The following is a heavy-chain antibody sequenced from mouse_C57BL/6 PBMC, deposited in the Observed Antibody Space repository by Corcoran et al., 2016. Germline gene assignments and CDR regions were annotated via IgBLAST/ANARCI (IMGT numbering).Heavy chain of an antibody. V-gene: IGHV1-19*01. J-gene: IGHJ3*01. CDR2: INPYNGGT. D-gene: IGHD1-1*01. CDR3: ARSDGSSLFAY. Sequence: EVQLQQSGPVLVKPGASVKMSCKASGYTFTDYYMNWVKQSHGKSLEWIGVINPYNGGTSYNQKFKGKATLTVDKSSSTAYMELNSLTSEDSAVYYCARSDGSSLFAYWGQGTLVTVSA. CDR1: GYTFTDYY.